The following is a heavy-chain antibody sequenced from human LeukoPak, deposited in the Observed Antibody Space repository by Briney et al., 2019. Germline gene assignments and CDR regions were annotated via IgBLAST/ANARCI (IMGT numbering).Heavy chain of an antibody. D-gene: IGHD6-19*01. CDR3: AREWRSGYSSGWYDY. CDR2: IYSGGST. J-gene: IGHJ4*02. V-gene: IGHV3-53*01. CDR1: GFTVSSNY. Sequence: GGSLRLSCAASGFTVSSNYMSWVRQAPGKGLEWVSVIYSGGSTYYADSVKGRFTISRDNSKNTLYLQMNSQRAEDTAVYYCAREWRSGYSSGWYDYWGQGTLVTVFS.